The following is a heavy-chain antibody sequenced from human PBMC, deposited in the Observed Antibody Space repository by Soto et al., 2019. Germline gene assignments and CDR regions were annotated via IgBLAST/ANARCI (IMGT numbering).Heavy chain of an antibody. V-gene: IGHV3-33*01. CDR2: IWYDGSNK. J-gene: IGHJ6*02. CDR3: AREDGTYYYAMDV. Sequence: GGSLRLSCAASGFTFSRYGMHWVRQAPGKGLEWVAVIWYDGSNKYYADSVKGRFTISRDNSKNTLYLQMNSLRAEDTAVYYCAREDGTYYYAMDVWGQGTTVTVSS. CDR1: GFTFSRYG.